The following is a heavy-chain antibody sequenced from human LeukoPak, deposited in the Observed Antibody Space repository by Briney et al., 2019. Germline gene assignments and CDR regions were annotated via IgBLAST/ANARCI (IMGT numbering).Heavy chain of an antibody. V-gene: IGHV3-23*01. CDR3: AKVSGSSWYYYYGMDV. CDR2: ISDSGGST. CDR1: GFTFSSYA. Sequence: PGGSLRLSCAASGFTFSSYAMSWVRQAPGKGLEWVSAISDSGGSTYYADSVKGQFTISRDNSRNTLYLQMNSLRAEDTAVYYCAKVSGSSWYYYYGMDVWGQGTTVTVSS. D-gene: IGHD6-13*01. J-gene: IGHJ6*02.